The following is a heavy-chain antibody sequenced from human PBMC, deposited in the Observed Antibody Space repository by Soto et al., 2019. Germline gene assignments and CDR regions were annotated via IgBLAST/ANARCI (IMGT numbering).Heavy chain of an antibody. CDR2: ISDSGTT. CDR3: TKDGGPRYFFDY. D-gene: IGHD3-16*01. J-gene: IGHJ4*02. V-gene: IGHV4-59*11. CDR1: GASINNHY. Sequence: SETLSLTCAVSGASINNHYWSWIRQPPGKGLEWIGYISDSGTTNYNPSLKSRVTISPDTSKSQFSLSLTSVTAADTAAHYCTKDGGPRYFFDYWGPGILVTVSS.